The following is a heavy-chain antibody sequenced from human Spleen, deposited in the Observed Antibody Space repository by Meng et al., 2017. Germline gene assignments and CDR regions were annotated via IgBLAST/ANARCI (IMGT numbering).Heavy chain of an antibody. CDR2: IPHRGSA. CDR1: GDSITSNNW. D-gene: IGHD3-10*01. Sequence: QLQLQESGPGLVKPSETLSLICAVTGDSITSNNWWSWVRQPPGQGLEWVGEIPHRGSAAYNPSLKSRVSMSIDISKNQFSLRLTSVTAADTAVYYCLRGSGGSVWGQGTLVTVSS. V-gene: IGHV4-4*02. CDR3: LRGSGGSV. J-gene: IGHJ4*02.